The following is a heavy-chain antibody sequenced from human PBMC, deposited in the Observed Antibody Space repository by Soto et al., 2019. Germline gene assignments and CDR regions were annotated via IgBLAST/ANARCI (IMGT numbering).Heavy chain of an antibody. V-gene: IGHV3-23*01. J-gene: IGHJ2*01. D-gene: IGHD2-2*01. Sequence: EVQLLESGGGLVQPGGSLRLSWAASGFTFSSYAMSWVRQAPGKGLEWFSAISGSGGSTYYADSVKGRFTISRDNSKNTLYLQMNSLRAEDTAVYYCAKGGGSGYCSSTSCRDWYFDLWGRGTLVTVSS. CDR3: AKGGGSGYCSSTSCRDWYFDL. CDR2: ISGSGGST. CDR1: GFTFSSYA.